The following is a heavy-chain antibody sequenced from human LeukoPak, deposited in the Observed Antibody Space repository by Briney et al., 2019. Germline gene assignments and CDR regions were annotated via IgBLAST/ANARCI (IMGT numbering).Heavy chain of an antibody. D-gene: IGHD2-8*02. CDR1: GFTFSSYA. V-gene: IGHV3-21*06. J-gene: IGHJ4*02. Sequence: GGSLRLSCAASGFTFSSYAMSWVRQAPGKGLEWVSSIGGSSNSMYYADSVKGRFTISRDNAKNSLYLQMNSLTAEDTAVYYCARDLLGSDYWGQGTLVTVSS. CDR3: ARDLLGSDY. CDR2: IGGSSNSM.